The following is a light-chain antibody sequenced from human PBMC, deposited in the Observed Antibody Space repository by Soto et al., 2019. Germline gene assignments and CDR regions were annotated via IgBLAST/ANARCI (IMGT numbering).Light chain of an antibody. J-gene: IGKJ1*01. CDR2: QTS. CDR3: HQRLSWPRT. CDR1: QYINTR. Sequence: EIVLTQSPATLSSFPGERVTLSCRASQYINTRLAWYQHRPGKAPRLLIYQTSIRTAGIPARFSASGSVRDFTPTITDVQPEDFALYYCHQRLSWPRTVVQGTMVDSK. V-gene: IGKV3-11*02.